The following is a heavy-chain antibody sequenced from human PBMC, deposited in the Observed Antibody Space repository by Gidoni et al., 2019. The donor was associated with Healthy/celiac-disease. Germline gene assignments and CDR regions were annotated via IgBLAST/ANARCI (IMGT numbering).Heavy chain of an antibody. D-gene: IGHD2-15*01. CDR3: AKLSVVVVAATNY. V-gene: IGHV3-23*01. CDR2: ISGSGGST. CDR1: GFTFSRYA. J-gene: IGHJ4*02. Sequence: EVQLLESGGGLVQPGGSLRPYCAASGFTFSRYAMSWVRQAPGNGLELVSAISGSGGSTYYADSVKGRFTISRDNSKNTLYLQMNSLRAEDTAVYYCAKLSVVVVAATNYWGQGTLVTVSS.